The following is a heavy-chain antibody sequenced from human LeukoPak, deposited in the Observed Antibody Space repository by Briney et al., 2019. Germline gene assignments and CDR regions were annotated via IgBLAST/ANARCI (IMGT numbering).Heavy chain of an antibody. Sequence: KPSETLSLTCSVSGGSISSYYWSWIRQPAGKGLEWIGRIYTSGSTNYNPYLKSRVTMSVDTSKNQFSLKLSSVTAADTAVYYCARAHSGSFPGPFDYWGQGTLVTVSS. V-gene: IGHV4-4*07. D-gene: IGHD1-26*01. CDR1: GGSISSYY. J-gene: IGHJ4*02. CDR2: IYTSGST. CDR3: ARAHSGSFPGPFDY.